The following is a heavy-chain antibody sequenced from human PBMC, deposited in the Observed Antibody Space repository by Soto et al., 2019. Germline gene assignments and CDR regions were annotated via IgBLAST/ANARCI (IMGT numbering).Heavy chain of an antibody. V-gene: IGHV4-59*01. CDR2: IYNGVTT. J-gene: IGHJ2*01. Sequence: QVQLQESGPGLVKSSETLSLTCTVSDGSISTYYWSWLRQPPGRGLECIGYIYNGVTTNYNPSLNRRVTMSVDTSKNQFSLRLSYVTAEDTAVYYCARDSGYIYDYWYFDLWGRGTLVTVSS. D-gene: IGHD5-18*01. CDR1: DGSISTYY. CDR3: ARDSGYIYDYWYFDL.